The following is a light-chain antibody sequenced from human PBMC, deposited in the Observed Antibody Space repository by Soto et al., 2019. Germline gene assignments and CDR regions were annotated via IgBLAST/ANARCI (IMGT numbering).Light chain of an antibody. CDR3: QQYGESSYA. Sequence: ETVLTQSPATLSLSPGERATLSCRASRSISTYLAWYQQKPGQAPRLLIYEALNRATGIPARFSGSGSGTDFTLTISSLEPEDFAVYYCQQYGESSYAFGQGTKLQIK. V-gene: IGKV3-11*01. CDR2: EAL. CDR1: RSISTY. J-gene: IGKJ2*01.